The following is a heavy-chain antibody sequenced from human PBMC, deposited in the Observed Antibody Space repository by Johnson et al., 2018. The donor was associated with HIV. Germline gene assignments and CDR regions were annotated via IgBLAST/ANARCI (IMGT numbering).Heavy chain of an antibody. J-gene: IGHJ3*02. D-gene: IGHD3/OR15-3a*01. CDR2: ISYDGSNK. V-gene: IGHV3-30*19. Sequence: QVQLVESGGGVVQPGGSLRLSCAASGFTFSTYGIHWVRQAPGKGLEWVAVISYDGSNKYYADSVKGRFTISRNNSKNTLYLQMNSLRAEDTAVYYCAKGFFELDDAFDIWGQGTMVTVSS. CDR3: AKGFFELDDAFDI. CDR1: GFTFSTYG.